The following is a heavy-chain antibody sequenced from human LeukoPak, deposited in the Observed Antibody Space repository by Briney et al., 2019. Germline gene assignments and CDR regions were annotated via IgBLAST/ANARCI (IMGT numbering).Heavy chain of an antibody. CDR2: IYYSGST. V-gene: IGHV4-59*01. J-gene: IGHJ4*02. D-gene: IGHD5-24*01. CDR3: ARAERWLQIFDY. CDR1: GGSISSYY. Sequence: SETLSLTCTVSGGSISSYYWSWIRQPPGKGLEWIGYIYYSGSTNYNPSLKSRVTISVDTSKNQFSLKLSSVTAADTAVYYCARAERWLQIFDYGGQGTLVTVSS.